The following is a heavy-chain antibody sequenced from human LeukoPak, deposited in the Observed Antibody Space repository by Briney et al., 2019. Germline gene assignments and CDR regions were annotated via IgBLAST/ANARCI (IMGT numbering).Heavy chain of an antibody. V-gene: IGHV3-74*01. CDR1: GFTFSRYW. Sequence: GGSLRLSCAASGFTFSRYWMHWVRQAPGKGLVWVSRIKSDGSSTNYADSVKGRFTISRDNAKNTLYLQMNSLRAEDTAVYYCARADSSGYLADYWGQGTLVTVSS. D-gene: IGHD3-22*01. CDR3: ARADSSGYLADY. J-gene: IGHJ4*02. CDR2: IKSDGSST.